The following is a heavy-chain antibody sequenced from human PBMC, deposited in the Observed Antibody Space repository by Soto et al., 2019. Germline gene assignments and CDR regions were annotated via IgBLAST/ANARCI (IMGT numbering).Heavy chain of an antibody. D-gene: IGHD3-10*01. V-gene: IGHV3-23*01. Sequence: EVQLLESGGGLVQPGGSLRLSCAAPGFTFSSYAMSWVRQAPGKGLEWVSAISGSGGSTYYADSVKGRFTISRDNSKNTLYLQMNSLRAEDTAVYYCAKGHSYYGSEHYFDYWGQGTLVTVSS. CDR1: GFTFSSYA. CDR2: ISGSGGST. CDR3: AKGHSYYGSEHYFDY. J-gene: IGHJ4*02.